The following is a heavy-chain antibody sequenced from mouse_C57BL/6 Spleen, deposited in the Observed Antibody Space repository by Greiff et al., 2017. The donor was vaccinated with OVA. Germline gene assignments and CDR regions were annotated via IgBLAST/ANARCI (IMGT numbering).Heavy chain of an antibody. D-gene: IGHD1-3*01. CDR1: GFTFSSYA. V-gene: IGHV5-4*01. CDR3: AREITGFAY. J-gene: IGHJ3*01. CDR2: ISDGGSYT. Sequence: EVKLVESGGGLVKPGGSLKLSCAASGFTFSSYAMSWVRQTPEKRLEWVATISDGGSYTYYPDNVKGRFTISRDNAKNNLYLQMSHLKSEDTAMYYCAREITGFAYWGQGTLVTVSA.